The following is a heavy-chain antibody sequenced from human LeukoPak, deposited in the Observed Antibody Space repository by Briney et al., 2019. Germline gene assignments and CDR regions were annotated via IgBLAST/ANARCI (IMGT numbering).Heavy chain of an antibody. CDR3: ARIGGDRHPIEY. CDR1: GFTFSSYG. J-gene: IGHJ4*02. Sequence: GGSLRLSCAASGFTFSSYGMHWVRQAPGKGLEWVAVIWYDGTNKYYADSVKGRFTISRDNSKNTLYLQMNSLRAEDAAVYYCARIGGDRHPIEYWGQGTLVTVSS. D-gene: IGHD2-21*02. CDR2: IWYDGTNK. V-gene: IGHV3-33*01.